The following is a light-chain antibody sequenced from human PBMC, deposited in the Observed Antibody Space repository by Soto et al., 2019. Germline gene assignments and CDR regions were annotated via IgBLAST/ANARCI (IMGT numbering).Light chain of an antibody. CDR3: ASYAGSDNYV. Sequence: QSALTQPPSASGSPGQSVTISCTGTSSDVGGYNYVSWYQQHPGKAPKLMFYAVNKRPSGVPDRFSGSKSGNTASLTVSGLQAEDEADYYCASYAGSDNYVFGTGTKLTVL. CDR2: AVN. V-gene: IGLV2-8*01. J-gene: IGLJ1*01. CDR1: SSDVGGYNY.